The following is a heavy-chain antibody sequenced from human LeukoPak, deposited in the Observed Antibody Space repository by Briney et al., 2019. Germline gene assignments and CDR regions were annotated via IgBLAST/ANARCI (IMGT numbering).Heavy chain of an antibody. V-gene: IGHV4-34*01. CDR1: GGSFSGYY. CDR3: ARVLAWLLPYFDY. D-gene: IGHD3/OR15-3a*01. J-gene: IGHJ4*02. Sequence: SETLSLTCAVYGGSFSGYYWSWIRQPPGKGLEWMGEINHSGSTNYNPSLKSRVTISVDTSKNQFSLKLSSVTAADTAVYYCARVLAWLLPYFDYWGQGTLVTVSS. CDR2: INHSGST.